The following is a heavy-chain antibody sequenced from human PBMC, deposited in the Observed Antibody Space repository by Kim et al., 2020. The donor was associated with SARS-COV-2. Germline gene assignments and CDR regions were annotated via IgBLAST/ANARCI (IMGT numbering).Heavy chain of an antibody. D-gene: IGHD3-9*01. CDR3: ARGPLGYYDILTGPYYYYGMDV. Sequence: SETLSLTCTVSGGSISSGGYYWSGIRQHPGKGLEWIGYIYYSGSTYYNPSLKSRVTISVDTSKNQFSLKLSSVTAADTAVYYCARGPLGYYDILTGPYYYYGMDVWGQGTTVTVSS. J-gene: IGHJ6*02. CDR1: GGSISSGGYY. V-gene: IGHV4-31*03. CDR2: IYYSGST.